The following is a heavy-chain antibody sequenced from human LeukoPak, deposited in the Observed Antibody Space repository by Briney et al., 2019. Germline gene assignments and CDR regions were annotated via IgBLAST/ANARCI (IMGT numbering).Heavy chain of an antibody. D-gene: IGHD2/OR15-2a*01. Sequence: GGSLRLSCAASGFTFSDHYMDWVRQAPGKGLEWVGRIRNKANSYTTEYAASVQGRFTISRDDSKNSLYLQMNSLKTDDTAVYYCVREGRSYFHCEYWGQETLVSVSS. CDR3: VREGRSYFHCEY. CDR2: IRNKANSYTT. CDR1: GFTFSDHY. V-gene: IGHV3-72*01. J-gene: IGHJ4*02.